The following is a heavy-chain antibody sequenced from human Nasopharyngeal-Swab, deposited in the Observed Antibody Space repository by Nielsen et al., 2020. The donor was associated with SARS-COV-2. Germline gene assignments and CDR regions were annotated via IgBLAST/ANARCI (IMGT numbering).Heavy chain of an antibody. V-gene: IGHV4-59*13. CDR3: ARAEGHYDSSGYYRPALFDY. CDR2: IYYSGST. Sequence: PGKGLEWIGYIYYSGSTDYNPSLKSRVTISVDTSKNQFSLKLSSVTAADTAVYYCARAEGHYDSSGYYRPALFDYWGQGTLVTVSS. J-gene: IGHJ4*02. D-gene: IGHD3-22*01.